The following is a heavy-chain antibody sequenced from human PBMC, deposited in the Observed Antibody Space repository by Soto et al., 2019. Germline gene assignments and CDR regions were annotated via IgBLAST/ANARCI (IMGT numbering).Heavy chain of an antibody. CDR3: ARLRGDS. J-gene: IGHJ4*02. Sequence: QVQLVQSGAEVKRPGSSVKVSCKASGGTFSNYPISWVRQAPGQGLEWMGGIIPLYDTSNYAQKFQGRLTITADESTTTTYMELSSPGSEDTAVYYCARLRGDSWGQGTLVTVSS. D-gene: IGHD3-10*01. V-gene: IGHV1-69*01. CDR1: GGTFSNYP. CDR2: IIPLYDTS.